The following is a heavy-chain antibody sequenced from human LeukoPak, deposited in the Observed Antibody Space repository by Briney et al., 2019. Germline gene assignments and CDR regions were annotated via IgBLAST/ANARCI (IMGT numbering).Heavy chain of an antibody. CDR2: INPNSGGT. Sequence: ASVKVSCKASGYTFTSYGISWVRQAPGQGLEWMGWINPNSGGTNYAQKFQGRVTMTRDTSISTAYMELSRLRSDDTAVYYCARDSYALVPANWFDPWGQGTLVTVSS. J-gene: IGHJ5*02. D-gene: IGHD2-2*01. CDR3: ARDSYALVPANWFDP. V-gene: IGHV1-2*02. CDR1: GYTFTSYG.